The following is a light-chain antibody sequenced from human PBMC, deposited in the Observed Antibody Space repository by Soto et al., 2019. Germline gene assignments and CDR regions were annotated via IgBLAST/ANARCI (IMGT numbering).Light chain of an antibody. CDR3: QQFSSYPLT. J-gene: IGKJ4*02. CDR2: DAS. V-gene: IGKV3-20*01. Sequence: EFVLTQSPGTLSLSPGESATLSCRASQTVRNNYLAWYQQKPGQAPRLLIYDASSRATGIPDRFSGGGSGTDFTLTISRLEPEEFAVYYCQQFSSYPLTFGGGTKVDIK. CDR1: QTVRNNY.